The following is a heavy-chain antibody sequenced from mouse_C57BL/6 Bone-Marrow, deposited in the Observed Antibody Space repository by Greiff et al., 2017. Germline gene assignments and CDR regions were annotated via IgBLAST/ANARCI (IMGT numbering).Heavy chain of an antibody. CDR1: GFNIKDYY. D-gene: IGHD3-3*01. J-gene: IGHJ4*01. V-gene: IGHV14-1*01. Sequence: EVQLKQSGAELVRPGASVKLSCTASGFNIKDYYMHWVKQRPEQGLEWIGRIDPEDGDTVYSPKFQDKATMTADTSSNTAYLQLSSLTSEDTAIYYCTTIGDRSPYYAMDYWGQGTSVTISS. CDR2: IDPEDGDT. CDR3: TTIGDRSPYYAMDY.